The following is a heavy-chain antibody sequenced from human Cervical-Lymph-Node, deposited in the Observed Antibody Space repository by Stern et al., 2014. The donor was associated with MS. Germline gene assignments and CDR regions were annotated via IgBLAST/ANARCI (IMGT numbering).Heavy chain of an antibody. D-gene: IGHD4-11*01. CDR3: AISNSDDY. Sequence: QVQLVQSGAEVKKPGASVKVSCKAFRYTYTSYTIHWVRQAPGQGLEWMGIINPSDGITNYTQKFQGRVTMTRDTSTGTVYMELSSLRSDDTAVYYCAISNSDDYWGQGTLVTVSS. CDR2: INPSDGIT. J-gene: IGHJ4*02. CDR1: RYTYTSYT. V-gene: IGHV1-46*01.